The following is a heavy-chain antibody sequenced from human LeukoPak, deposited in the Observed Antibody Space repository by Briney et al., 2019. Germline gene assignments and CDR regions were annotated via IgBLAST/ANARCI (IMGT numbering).Heavy chain of an antibody. J-gene: IGHJ2*01. CDR3: ARRWRVCTVTNPCDWYFDL. CDR1: GFTVSSNY. V-gene: IGHV3-53*01. Sequence: GGSLRLSCAASGFTVSSNYMSWVRQAPGKGLEWVSVIYSGGSTYYADSVKGRFTISRDNSKNTLYLQMNSLRAEDTAVYYCARRWRVCTVTNPCDWYFDLWGRGTLVTVSS. CDR2: IYSGGST. D-gene: IGHD4-17*01.